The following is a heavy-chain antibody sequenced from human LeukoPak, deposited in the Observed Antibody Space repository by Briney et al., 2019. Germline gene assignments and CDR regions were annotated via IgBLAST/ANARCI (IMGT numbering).Heavy chain of an antibody. V-gene: IGHV5-51*01. CDR1: GYSFTSYW. D-gene: IGHD1-26*01. CDR3: ASGSGSYPPVNAFDI. J-gene: IGHJ3*02. CDR2: IYPGDSDT. Sequence: PGESLKISCKGSGYSFTSYWIGWVRQTPGKGLEWMGIIYPGDSDTRYSPSFQGQVTISADKSISTAYLQWSSLKASDTAMYYCASGSGSYPPVNAFDIWGQGTMVTVSS.